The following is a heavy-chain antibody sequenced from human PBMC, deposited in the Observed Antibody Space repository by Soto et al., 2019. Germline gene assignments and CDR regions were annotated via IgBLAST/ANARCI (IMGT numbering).Heavy chain of an antibody. CDR1: GYTFTSYD. CDR3: ARVLCFSSYYDFWSGYYNYYYYGMDV. Sequence: GASVKVSCKASGYTFTSYDINWVRQATGQGLEWMGWMNPNSGNTGYAQKFQGRVTMTRNTSISTAYMELSSLRSEDTAVYYCARVLCFSSYYDFWSGYYNYYYYGMDVWGQGTTVTVSS. J-gene: IGHJ6*02. CDR2: MNPNSGNT. V-gene: IGHV1-8*01. D-gene: IGHD3-3*01.